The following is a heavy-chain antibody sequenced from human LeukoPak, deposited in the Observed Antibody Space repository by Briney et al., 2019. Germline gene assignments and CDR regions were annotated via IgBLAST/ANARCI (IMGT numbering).Heavy chain of an antibody. V-gene: IGHV3-30-3*01. CDR2: ISYDGSNK. CDR3: ARAPRGVDY. D-gene: IGHD3-10*01. Sequence: PGGSLRLSCAASGFTFSSYAMHWVRQAPGKGLEWVAVISYDGSNKYYADSVKGRFTISRDNSKNTLYLQMNSLRAEDTAVYYCARAPRGVDYWGQGTLVTVSS. J-gene: IGHJ4*02. CDR1: GFTFSSYA.